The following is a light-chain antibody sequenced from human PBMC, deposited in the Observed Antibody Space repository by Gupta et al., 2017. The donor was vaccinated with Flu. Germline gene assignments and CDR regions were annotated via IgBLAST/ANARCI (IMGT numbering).Light chain of an antibody. CDR3: HQNDKLPPMFT. Sequence: DIQMTQSPSSLSASVGDRVTITCQASQDISNYLNWYQQKPGKAPQLLIYDASNLETGVPSRFSGSGVGTDYTFTISSRQQEDIASYYCHQNDKLPPMFTFGRGTKVDIK. CDR1: QDISNY. J-gene: IGKJ3*01. CDR2: DAS. V-gene: IGKV1-33*01.